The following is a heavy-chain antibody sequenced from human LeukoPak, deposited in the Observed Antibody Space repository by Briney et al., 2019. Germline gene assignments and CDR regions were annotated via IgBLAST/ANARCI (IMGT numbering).Heavy chain of an antibody. D-gene: IGHD1-1*01. V-gene: IGHV4-4*02. J-gene: IGHJ6*02. CDR2: IYHSGST. Sequence: SETLSLTCAVSGGSISSSNWWSWVRQPPGKGLEWIGEIYHSGSTNYNPSLKSRVTISVDKSKNQFSLKLSSVTAADTAVYYCARCLYNWNDGVYGMDVWGQGTTVTVSS. CDR3: ARCLYNWNDGVYGMDV. CDR1: GGSISSSNW.